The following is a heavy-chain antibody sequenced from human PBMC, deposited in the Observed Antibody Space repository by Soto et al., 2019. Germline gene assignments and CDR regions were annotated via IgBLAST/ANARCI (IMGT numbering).Heavy chain of an antibody. CDR3: VKNSYYDILTGFDYFDY. J-gene: IGHJ4*02. CDR2: MSYDGSNK. D-gene: IGHD3-9*01. Sequence: AGSLRLSCGVSGFPVTSNGVSWVRQAPGKGLGWVAVMSYDGSNKWYADSVKGRFNVSRDNSKNTLFLQMNSLRAEDTAVYYCVKNSYYDILTGFDYFDYWGQGAPVTVSS. V-gene: IGHV3-30*18. CDR1: GFPVTSNG.